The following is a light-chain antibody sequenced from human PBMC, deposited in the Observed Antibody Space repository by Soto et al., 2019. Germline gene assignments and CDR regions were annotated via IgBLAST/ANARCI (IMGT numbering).Light chain of an antibody. CDR3: QSYDADFVI. CDR2: EGG. CDR1: SSDVGNYNL. J-gene: IGLJ2*01. V-gene: IGLV2-23*01. Sequence: QSALTQPASVSGSPGQSITISCTGTSSDVGNYNLVSWYQQYPGKAPKLMIYEGGKRPSGVSNRFSGSKSGNTASLTISGLQAEDEADYYLQSYDADFVIFGGGTKVTVL.